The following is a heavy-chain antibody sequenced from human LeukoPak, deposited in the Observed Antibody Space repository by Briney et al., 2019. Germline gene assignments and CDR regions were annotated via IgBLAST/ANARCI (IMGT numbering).Heavy chain of an antibody. D-gene: IGHD1-26*01. Sequence: SETLSLTCTVSGGSISSYYWSWIRQPPGKGLEWIGYIYYSGSTNYNPSLKSRVTISVDTSKNQFSLKLSSVTAADTAMYYCAKSGGYGLIDYWGQGTLVTVSS. V-gene: IGHV4-59*01. CDR3: AKSGGYGLIDY. CDR2: IYYSGST. J-gene: IGHJ4*02. CDR1: GGSISSYY.